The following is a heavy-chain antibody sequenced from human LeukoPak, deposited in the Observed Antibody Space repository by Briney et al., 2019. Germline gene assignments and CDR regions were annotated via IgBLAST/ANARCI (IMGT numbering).Heavy chain of an antibody. Sequence: TGGSLRLSCAASGFTFSNYGMNWVRQAPGKGLEWVSAISGSGDSTYYADSVKGRFTISRDNSKNTLFLQMSSLRGEDTAVYSCARASPHYYGSGSYYLNPFDPWGQGTLVTVSS. V-gene: IGHV3-23*01. CDR2: ISGSGDST. CDR1: GFTFSNYG. CDR3: ARASPHYYGSGSYYLNPFDP. J-gene: IGHJ5*02. D-gene: IGHD3-10*01.